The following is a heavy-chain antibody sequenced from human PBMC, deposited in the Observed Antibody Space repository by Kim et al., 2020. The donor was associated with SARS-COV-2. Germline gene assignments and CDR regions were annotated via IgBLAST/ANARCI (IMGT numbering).Heavy chain of an antibody. D-gene: IGHD6-13*01. CDR3: ARDGPPQQLGGYYYYGMDV. CDR2: IYYSGST. Sequence: SETLSLTCTVSGGSISSSSYYWGWIRQPPGKGLEWIGSIYYSGSTYYNPSLKSRVTISVDTSKNQFSLKLSSVTAADTAVYYCARDGPPQQLGGYYYYGMDVWGQGTTVTVSS. CDR1: GGSISSSSYY. J-gene: IGHJ6*02. V-gene: IGHV4-39*07.